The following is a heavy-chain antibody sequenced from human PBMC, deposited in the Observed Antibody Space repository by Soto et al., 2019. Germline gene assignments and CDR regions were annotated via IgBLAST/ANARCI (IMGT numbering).Heavy chain of an antibody. V-gene: IGHV1-3*01. J-gene: IGHJ4*02. Sequence: QVQLVQSGAEVKKPGASVKVSCETSGYRFTDYAMHWVRQAPGQSLEWMGWINAGNGNTKYSQNFQGRVTIAIDTYASTAYMELSSLRSEDTAVYYCARGYDILTGYWKGDYWGQGTLVTVSS. CDR2: INAGNGNT. CDR1: GYRFTDYA. D-gene: IGHD3-9*01. CDR3: ARGYDILTGYWKGDY.